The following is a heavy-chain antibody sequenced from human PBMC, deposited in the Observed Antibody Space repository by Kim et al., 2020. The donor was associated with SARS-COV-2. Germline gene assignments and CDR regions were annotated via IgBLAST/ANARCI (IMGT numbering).Heavy chain of an antibody. CDR2: IYYSGST. CDR3: ARQRSGSYQRPSNWFDP. D-gene: IGHD1-26*01. V-gene: IGHV4-59*08. J-gene: IGHJ5*02. CDR1: GGSISSYY. Sequence: SETLSLTCTVSGGSISSYYWSWIRQPPGKGLEWIGYIYYSGSTNYNPSLKSRVTISVDTSKNQFSLKLSSVTAADTAVYYCARQRSGSYQRPSNWFDPWGQGTLVTVSS.